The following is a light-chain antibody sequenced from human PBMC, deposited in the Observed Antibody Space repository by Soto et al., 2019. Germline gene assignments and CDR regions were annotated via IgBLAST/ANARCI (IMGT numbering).Light chain of an antibody. CDR2: DAS. CDR3: KKGSNWPPWT. Sequence: EIVLTQSPATLSLSPGERATLSCRASQSVSSYLAWYQQKPGQTPRLLIYDASNRATGIPARFSGSGSRTDFTHTISSLEPEDFAVYYSKKGSNWPPWTFGQGTKVEIK. CDR1: QSVSSY. J-gene: IGKJ1*01. V-gene: IGKV3-11*01.